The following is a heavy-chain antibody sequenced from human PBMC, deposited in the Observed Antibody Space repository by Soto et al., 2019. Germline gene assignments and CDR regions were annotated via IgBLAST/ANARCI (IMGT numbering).Heavy chain of an antibody. CDR3: ARDGTGYCSRTSCQLDYGMDV. V-gene: IGHV1-3*01. CDR2: INAGNGNT. J-gene: IGHJ6*02. CDR1: GYTFTSYV. D-gene: IGHD2-2*01. Sequence: ASVKVSCKASGYTFTSYVMHWVRQAPGQRLGWMGWINAGNGNTKYSQKFQGRVTITRDTSASTAYMELSSLRSEDTAVYYCARDGTGYCSRTSCQLDYGMDVWGQGTTVTVSS.